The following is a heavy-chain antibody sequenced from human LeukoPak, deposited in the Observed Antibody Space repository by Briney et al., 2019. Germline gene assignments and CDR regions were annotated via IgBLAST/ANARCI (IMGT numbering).Heavy chain of an antibody. CDR2: INWNGGST. CDR3: ARVTGTTSSYYFDY. CDR1: GFTFDDYG. V-gene: IGHV3-20*04. Sequence: GGSLRLSCAASGFTFDDYGMSWVRQAPGKGLEWVSGINWNGGSTGYADSVKGRFTISRDNAKNSLYLQMNSLRAEDTALYYCARVTGTTSSYYFDYWGQGTLVTVSS. D-gene: IGHD1-7*01. J-gene: IGHJ4*02.